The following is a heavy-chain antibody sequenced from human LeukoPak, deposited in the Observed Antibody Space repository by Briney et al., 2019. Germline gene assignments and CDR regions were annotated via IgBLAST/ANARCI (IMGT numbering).Heavy chain of an antibody. Sequence: ASVKVSCKASGYTFTSYYMHWVRQAPGQGREWMGIINPSGGSTSYAQKFQGRVTMTRDTSTSTVYMELSSPRSEDTAVYYCARDPPYYDSSGYYVSNWFDPWGQGTLVTVSS. CDR1: GYTFTSYY. J-gene: IGHJ5*02. D-gene: IGHD3-22*01. V-gene: IGHV1-46*01. CDR3: ARDPPYYDSSGYYVSNWFDP. CDR2: INPSGGST.